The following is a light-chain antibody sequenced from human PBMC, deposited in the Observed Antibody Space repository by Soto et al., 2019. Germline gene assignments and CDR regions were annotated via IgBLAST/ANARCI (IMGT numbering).Light chain of an antibody. J-gene: IGKJ1*01. Sequence: EIVLTQSPGTLSLSPGERATLSCRASQSVSNNYLAWYQQKPGQAPRLLIYGASSRATGIPDRFSGSGSGTDLTLTISKLEPEDFAVYYCQQYGGSPTWTFGQGTKVEIK. CDR3: QQYGGSPTWT. V-gene: IGKV3-20*01. CDR1: QSVSNNY. CDR2: GAS.